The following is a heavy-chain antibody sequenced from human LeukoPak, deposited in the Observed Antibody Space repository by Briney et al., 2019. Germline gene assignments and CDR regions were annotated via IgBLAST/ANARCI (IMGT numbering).Heavy chain of an antibody. CDR3: ARGTYYYDSSGSCCGMDV. J-gene: IGHJ6*02. D-gene: IGHD3-22*01. CDR2: INHSGST. CDR1: GGSFSGYY. Sequence: PSETLSLTCAVYGGSFSGYYWSWIRQPPGKGLEWIGEINHSGSTNYNPSLKSRVTISVDTSKNQFSLKLSSVTAADTAMYYCARGTYYYDSSGSCCGMDVWGQGTTVTVSS. V-gene: IGHV4-34*01.